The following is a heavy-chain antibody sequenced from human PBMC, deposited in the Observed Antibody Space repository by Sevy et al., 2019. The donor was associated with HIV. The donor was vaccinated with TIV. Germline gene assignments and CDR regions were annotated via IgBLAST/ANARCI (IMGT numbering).Heavy chain of an antibody. J-gene: IGHJ4*02. V-gene: IGHV3-30*04. Sequence: GGSLRLSCAASGFTFSSYAMHWVRQAPGKGLEWVAVISNDGSNKYYADSVKGRFTISRDNSKNTLYLQMNSLRAEDTAVYYCARSGDIVVVVATTRSFDYWGQGTLVTVSS. CDR1: GFTFSSYA. CDR2: ISNDGSNK. D-gene: IGHD2-15*01. CDR3: ARSGDIVVVVATTRSFDY.